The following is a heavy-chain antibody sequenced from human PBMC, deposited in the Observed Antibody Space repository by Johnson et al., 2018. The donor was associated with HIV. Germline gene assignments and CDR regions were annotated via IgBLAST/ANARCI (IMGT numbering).Heavy chain of an antibody. CDR1: GFTFSSYG. J-gene: IGHJ3*02. CDR2: IRFDGSNK. V-gene: IGHV3-30*02. Sequence: VQLVESGGGVVQPGGSLRLSCAASGFTFSSYGMHWVRQAPGKGLEWVAFIRFDGSNKYFADSVKGRFTISRDNSKNTLYLQMNSLRAEDTALYYCARETGFAIFGVVKLNAFDIWGQGTMVTVFS. CDR3: ARETGFAIFGVVKLNAFDI. D-gene: IGHD3-3*01.